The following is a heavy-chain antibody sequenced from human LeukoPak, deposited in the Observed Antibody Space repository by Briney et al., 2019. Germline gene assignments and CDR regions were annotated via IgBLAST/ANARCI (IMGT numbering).Heavy chain of an antibody. D-gene: IGHD6-6*01. Sequence: SETLSLTCTVSGASISSRSYYWSWIRQPAGKGLEWIGRIYTSGSTNYNPSLKSRVTISVDTSRNQFSLKLSSVTAADTAVYYCARGESSSSSLYCYYYYMDVWGKGTTVTVSS. J-gene: IGHJ6*03. CDR3: ARGESSSSSLYCYYYYMDV. V-gene: IGHV4-61*02. CDR1: GASISSRSYY. CDR2: IYTSGST.